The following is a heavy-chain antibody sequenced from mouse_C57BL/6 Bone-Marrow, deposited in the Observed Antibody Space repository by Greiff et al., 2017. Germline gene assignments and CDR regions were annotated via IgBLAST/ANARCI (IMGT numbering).Heavy chain of an antibody. CDR3: TRVGAYGSSPFAY. V-gene: IGHV5-9-1*02. Sequence: EVKLMESGEGLVKPGGSLKLSCAASGFTFSSYAMSWVRQTPEKRLEWVAYISSGGDYIYYADTVKGRFTISRDNARNTLCLQMSSLKSEDTAMYYCTRVGAYGSSPFAYWGQGTLVTVSA. CDR2: ISSGGDYI. J-gene: IGHJ3*01. CDR1: GFTFSSYA. D-gene: IGHD1-1*01.